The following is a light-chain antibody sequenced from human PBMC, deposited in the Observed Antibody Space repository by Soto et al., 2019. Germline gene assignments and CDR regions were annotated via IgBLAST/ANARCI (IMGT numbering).Light chain of an antibody. CDR1: QSVRSRY. Sequence: EVVLTQSPGTLSLSPGEKATLSCRASQSVRSRYLAWYQQKPGQAPRLLIYGASSRATGIPDRFSGSGSGTDFTLTISRLEPEDFAVFYCQQYYNSPWTFGQGTKVEI. V-gene: IGKV3-20*01. J-gene: IGKJ1*01. CDR3: QQYYNSPWT. CDR2: GAS.